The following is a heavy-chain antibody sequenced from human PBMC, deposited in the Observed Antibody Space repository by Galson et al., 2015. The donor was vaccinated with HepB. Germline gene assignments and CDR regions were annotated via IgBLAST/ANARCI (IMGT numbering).Heavy chain of an antibody. J-gene: IGHJ4*02. CDR2: ISYDGSNK. CDR3: ARAPDGSPMRY. D-gene: IGHD1-26*01. CDR1: GFTFSSYG. Sequence: SLRLSCAASGFTFSSYGMHWVRQTPGKGLEWVAVISYDGSNKYYADSVKGRFTISRDNSKNTLYLQMNSLRAEDTAVYYCARAPDGSPMRYWGQGTLVTVSS. V-gene: IGHV3-30*03.